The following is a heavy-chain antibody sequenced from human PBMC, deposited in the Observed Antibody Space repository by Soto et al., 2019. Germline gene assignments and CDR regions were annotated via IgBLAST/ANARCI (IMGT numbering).Heavy chain of an antibody. J-gene: IGHJ5*02. CDR1: GYTLTELS. V-gene: IGHV1-24*01. CDR3: ATLEGGLRLQVRVYWFDP. D-gene: IGHD5-12*01. Sequence: GASVKVSCKVSGYTLTELSMHWVRQAPGKGLEWMGGFDPEDGETIYAQKFQGRVTMTEDTSTDTAYMELSSLRSEDTAVYYCATLEGGLRLQVRVYWFDPWGQGTLVTVSS. CDR2: FDPEDGET.